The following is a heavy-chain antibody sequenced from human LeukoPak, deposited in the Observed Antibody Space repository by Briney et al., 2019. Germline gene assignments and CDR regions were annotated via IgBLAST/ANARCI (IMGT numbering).Heavy chain of an antibody. D-gene: IGHD1-26*01. Sequence: GSLRLSCAASGFTFSSYAMSWVRQPPGKGLEWIGEINHSGSTNYNPSLKSRVTISVDTSKNQFSLKLSSVTTADTAVYYCARAHSGSYSGYWFDPWGQGTLVTVSS. J-gene: IGHJ5*02. CDR1: GFTFSSYA. CDR2: INHSGST. CDR3: ARAHSGSYSGYWFDP. V-gene: IGHV4-34*01.